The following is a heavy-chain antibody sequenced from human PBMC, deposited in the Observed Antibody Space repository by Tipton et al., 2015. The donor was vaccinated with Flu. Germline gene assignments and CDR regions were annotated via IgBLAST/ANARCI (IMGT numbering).Heavy chain of an antibody. CDR1: GDSISSDYH. J-gene: IGHJ5*02. CDR3: ARRDNTNYVSDPKSWFDP. V-gene: IGHV4-38-2*01. Sequence: TLSLTCAVFGDSISSDYHWGWIRQFPGKGLEWIGTVSRSGSTIYSPSLKSRVTISIDRSKNPFSLNLKSVTAADMAVYYCARRDNTNYVSDPKSWFDPWGQGTLVTVSS. D-gene: IGHD1-7*01. CDR2: VSRSGST.